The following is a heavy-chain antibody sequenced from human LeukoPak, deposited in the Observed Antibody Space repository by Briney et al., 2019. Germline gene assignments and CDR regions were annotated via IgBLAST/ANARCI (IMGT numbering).Heavy chain of an antibody. CDR3: ARRLRGAFDY. Sequence: SETLSLTCTVSGGSIRNYYWSWIRQPPGKGLEWIGYIYYSGSTNYNPSLKSRVTISVDTSKNQFSLKLSSVTAADTAVYYCARRLRGAFDYWGQGTLVTVSS. CDR1: GGSIRNYY. CDR2: IYYSGST. V-gene: IGHV4-59*12. D-gene: IGHD3-10*01. J-gene: IGHJ4*02.